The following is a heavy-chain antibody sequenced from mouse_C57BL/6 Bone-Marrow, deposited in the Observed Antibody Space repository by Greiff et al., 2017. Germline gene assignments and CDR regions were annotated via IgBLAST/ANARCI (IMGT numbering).Heavy chain of an antibody. CDR3: ARYNFAWFGY. CDR2: IYPGSGST. J-gene: IGHJ3*01. Sequence: QVQLQQPGAELVKPGASVKMSCKASGYTFTSYWITWVKQRPGQGLEWIGDIYPGSGSTNYNEKFKGKATLTVDTSSSTAYMQLSSLTSADSAVYYCARYNFAWFGYWGQGTLVTVSA. V-gene: IGHV1-55*01. D-gene: IGHD1-3*01. CDR1: GYTFTSYW.